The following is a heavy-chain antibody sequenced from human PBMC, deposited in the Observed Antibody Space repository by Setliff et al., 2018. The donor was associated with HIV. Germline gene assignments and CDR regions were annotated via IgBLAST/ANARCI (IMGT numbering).Heavy chain of an antibody. CDR3: ASLPSYYYDSSGYPI. J-gene: IGHJ3*02. D-gene: IGHD3-22*01. CDR2: IIPIFNTA. CDR1: GGTFSSYS. Sequence: SVKVSCKASGGTFSSYSITWVRQAPGQGLEWMGGIIPIFNTANYAQKFQGRVTITADESTSTAYMELSSLGSEDTAVYYCASLPSYYYDSSGYPIWGQETMVTVSS. V-gene: IGHV1-69*13.